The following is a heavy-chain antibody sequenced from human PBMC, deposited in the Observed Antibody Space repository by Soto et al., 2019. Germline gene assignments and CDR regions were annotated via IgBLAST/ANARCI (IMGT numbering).Heavy chain of an antibody. J-gene: IGHJ4*02. V-gene: IGHV4-34*01. CDR2: INHSGST. Sequence: SETLSLTCAVYGGSFSGYYWSWIRQPPGKGLEWIGEINHSGSTNYNPSLKSRVTISVDTSKNQFSLKLSSVTAADTAVYYCARGRSRNSTTVTTYYFDYWGQGTLVTVSS. CDR3: ARGRSRNSTTVTTYYFDY. D-gene: IGHD4-17*01. CDR1: GGSFSGYY.